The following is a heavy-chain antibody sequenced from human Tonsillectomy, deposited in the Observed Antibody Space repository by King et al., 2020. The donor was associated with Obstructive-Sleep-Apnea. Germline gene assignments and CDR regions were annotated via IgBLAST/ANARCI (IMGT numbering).Heavy chain of an antibody. D-gene: IGHD3-16*02. V-gene: IGHV4-59*01. Sequence: VQLQESGPGLVKPSETLSLTCTVSGGSISSYYWSWIRQPPGKGLEWIGYIYYSGSTNYNPSLKSRVTISVDTSKNQFSLKLSSVTAADTAVYYCARGYPEFDPWGQETWSPSPQ. CDR1: GGSISSYY. J-gene: IGHJ5*02. CDR2: IYYSGST. CDR3: ARGYPEFDP.